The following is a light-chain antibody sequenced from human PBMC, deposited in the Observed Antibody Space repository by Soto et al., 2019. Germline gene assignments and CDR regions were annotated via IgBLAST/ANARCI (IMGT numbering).Light chain of an antibody. J-gene: IGKJ4*01. Sequence: DIQMTQSPASLSASVGGGFTITFRASQSISSYLNWYQQKPGKAPRLLIYAATSLQSGVPSRFSGGGSGTDFTLTISSLQPEDFATYSCQQSYSTPLTFGGGTKVDNK. V-gene: IGKV1-39*01. CDR3: QQSYSTPLT. CDR2: AAT. CDR1: QSISSY.